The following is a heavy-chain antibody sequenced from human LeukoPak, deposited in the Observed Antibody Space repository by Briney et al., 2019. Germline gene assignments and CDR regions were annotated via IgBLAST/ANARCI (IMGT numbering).Heavy chain of an antibody. CDR1: GFTFTSYG. CDR3: ARPSGTWGAFDI. Sequence: GGSLRLSCAASGFTFTSYGMHWVRQAPGKGLEWVAVIWNDGSNKYYADSVKGRFTISRDNSKNTLYLQMNSLRVEDMAVYYCARPSGTWGAFDIWGQGTMVTVS. D-gene: IGHD1-7*01. V-gene: IGHV3-33*01. CDR2: IWNDGSNK. J-gene: IGHJ3*02.